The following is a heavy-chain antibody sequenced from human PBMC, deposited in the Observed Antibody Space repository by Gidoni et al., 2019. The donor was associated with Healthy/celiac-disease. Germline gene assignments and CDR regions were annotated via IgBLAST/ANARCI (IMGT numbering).Heavy chain of an antibody. V-gene: IGHV3-33*01. J-gene: IGHJ4*02. D-gene: IGHD3-3*01. CDR2: IWYDGSNK. Sequence: QVKLVEYGGGVVQPGRSLRLSCAESGFNFSSYGMHWVRQAPGKGLEWVAVIWYDGSNKYYADSVKGRFTISRDNSKNTLYLQMNSLRAEDTAVYYCARAGGGRDTIFEDYWGQGTLVTVSS. CDR3: ARAGGGRDTIFEDY. CDR1: GFNFSSYG.